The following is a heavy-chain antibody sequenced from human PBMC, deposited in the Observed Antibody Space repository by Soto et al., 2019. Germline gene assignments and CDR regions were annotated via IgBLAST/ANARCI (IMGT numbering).Heavy chain of an antibody. CDR3: ASDSYYDFWSGYYNDTGPYYYYGMDV. Sequence: GPSVKVSCKASGYTFTSYYMHWVRQAPGQGLEGMGIINPSGGSTSYAQKFQGRVTMTRDTSTSTVYMELSSLRSEDTAVYYCASDSYYDFWSGYYNDTGPYYYYGMDVWGQGTTVTISS. V-gene: IGHV1-46*01. CDR1: GYTFTSYY. J-gene: IGHJ6*02. D-gene: IGHD3-3*01. CDR2: INPSGGST.